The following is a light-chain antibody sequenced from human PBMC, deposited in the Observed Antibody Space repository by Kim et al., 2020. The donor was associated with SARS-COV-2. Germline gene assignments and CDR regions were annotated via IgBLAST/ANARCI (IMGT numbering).Light chain of an antibody. CDR2: GAS. J-gene: IGKJ2*01. CDR3: QQYGSAPNT. CDR1: QSFISSN. Sequence: LFPGERATLSCRASQSFISSNIAWYQQKPGQAPRLLIYGASNRATGTPDRFSGSGSGTDFTLTISRLEPEDFAVYYCQQYGSAPNTFGQGTKLEI. V-gene: IGKV3-20*01.